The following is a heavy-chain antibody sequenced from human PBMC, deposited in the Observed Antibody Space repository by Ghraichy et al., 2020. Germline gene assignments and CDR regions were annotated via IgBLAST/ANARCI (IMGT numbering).Heavy chain of an antibody. CDR1: GGSISSGGYY. V-gene: IGHV4-31*03. CDR3: ARDCGTKGGWFDP. CDR2: SGST. D-gene: IGHD2-21*01. J-gene: IGHJ5*02. Sequence: SETLSLTCTVSGGSISSGGYYWSWIRQHPGKGLEWIGYSGSTYYNPSLKSRVTISVDTSKNQFSLKLSSVTAADTAVYYCARDCGTKGGWFDPWGQGTLVTVSS.